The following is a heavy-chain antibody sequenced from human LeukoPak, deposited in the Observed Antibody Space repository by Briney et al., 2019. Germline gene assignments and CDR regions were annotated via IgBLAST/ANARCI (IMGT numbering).Heavy chain of an antibody. CDR3: ARVADFRQSFDF. D-gene: IGHD3/OR15-3a*01. Sequence: ASGKVSCKASGYTFTAYYLHWVRQAPGQGLEWMGWINPNSGGTNYAQTFQGRVTMTRDTSISTAYMDLSTLRSDDTAVYYCARVADFRQSFDFWGQGTLVTVS. CDR2: INPNSGGT. CDR1: GYTFTAYY. V-gene: IGHV1-2*02. J-gene: IGHJ4*02.